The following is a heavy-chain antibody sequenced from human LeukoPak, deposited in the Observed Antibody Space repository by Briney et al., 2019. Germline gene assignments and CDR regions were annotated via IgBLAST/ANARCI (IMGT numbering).Heavy chain of an antibody. CDR3: ARRRTGWQVFVF. CDR1: GDSISSYY. V-gene: IGHV4-59*01. CDR2: IYHSGST. D-gene: IGHD3/OR15-3a*01. Sequence: SETLSLTCTVSGDSISSYYWSWIRQPPGKGLEWIGYIYHSGSTNYNPSLKSRVTISVDTSKNQFSLKLSSVTAADTAVYYCARRRTGWQVFVFWGQGTLVTVSS. J-gene: IGHJ4*02.